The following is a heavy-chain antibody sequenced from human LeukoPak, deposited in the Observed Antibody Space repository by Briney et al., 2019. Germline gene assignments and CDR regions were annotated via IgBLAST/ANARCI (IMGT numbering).Heavy chain of an antibody. D-gene: IGHD5-24*01. CDR2: ISYDGSNK. V-gene: IGHV3-30*18. J-gene: IGHJ4*01. CDR1: GFTFSSYG. Sequence: SWGSLRLSCAASGFTFSSYGMHWVRQAPGKGLEWVAVISYDGSNKYYADSVKGRFTISRDNSKNTLYLQMNSLRAEDTAVYYCAKAGEMATIGYWGQGTLATVSS. CDR3: AKAGEMATIGY.